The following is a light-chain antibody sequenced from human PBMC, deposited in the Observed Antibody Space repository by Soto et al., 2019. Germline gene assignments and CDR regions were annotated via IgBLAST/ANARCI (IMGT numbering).Light chain of an antibody. Sequence: QSVLTQPPSASGTPGQRVNISCSGSSSNIGSNTVNWYQQLPGTAPKLLIYSNNQLPSGVPDRFSGSKSGTSASLAISGLQSEDEADYYCAAWDDSLNAWVFGGGTKVTVL. V-gene: IGLV1-44*01. CDR3: AAWDDSLNAWV. J-gene: IGLJ3*02. CDR2: SNN. CDR1: SSNIGSNT.